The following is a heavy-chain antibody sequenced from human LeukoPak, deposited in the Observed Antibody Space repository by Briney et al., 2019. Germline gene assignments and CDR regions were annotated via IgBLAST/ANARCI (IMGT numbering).Heavy chain of an antibody. CDR3: ARDRRGSFYTFDL. CDR1: GASINGYF. CDR2: VSHTGAT. D-gene: IGHD1-26*01. Sequence: KPSETLSLTCSVSGASINGYFWNWVRQTPEKRLDWIGYVSHTGATTSNPTLKSRVSITIHTSKSQISLTMTSVTAADSALYYCARDRRGSFYTFDLWGPGTIVSVS. J-gene: IGHJ3*01. V-gene: IGHV4-59*01.